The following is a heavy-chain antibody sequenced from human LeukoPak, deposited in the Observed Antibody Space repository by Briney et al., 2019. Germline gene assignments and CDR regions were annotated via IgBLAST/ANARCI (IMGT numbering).Heavy chain of an antibody. J-gene: IGHJ6*02. CDR2: IYYSGST. CDR3: AREGMVRGVSGPAGGMDV. V-gene: IGHV4-39*07. D-gene: IGHD3-10*01. Sequence: PSETLSLTCTVSGGSISSSSYYWGWIRQPPGKGLEWIGSIYYSGSTYYNPSLKSRVTISVDTSKNQFSLKLSSVTAADTAVYYCAREGMVRGVSGPAGGMDVWGQGTTVTVSS. CDR1: GGSISSSSYY.